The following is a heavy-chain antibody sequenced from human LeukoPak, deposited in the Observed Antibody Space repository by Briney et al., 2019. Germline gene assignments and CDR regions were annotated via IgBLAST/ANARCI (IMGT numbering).Heavy chain of an antibody. J-gene: IGHJ4*02. CDR3: AREFSSGLIIDN. D-gene: IGHD6-19*01. Sequence: GGSLRLSCAASGFTFTTYAMSWVRQAPGKGLEWVSYISGSSSYTNYADSVKGRFTISRDNSKKSLYLQMNSLRVEDTAVYYCAREFSSGLIIDNLGQGTLVTVSS. CDR2: ISGSSSYT. V-gene: IGHV3-11*06. CDR1: GFTFTTYA.